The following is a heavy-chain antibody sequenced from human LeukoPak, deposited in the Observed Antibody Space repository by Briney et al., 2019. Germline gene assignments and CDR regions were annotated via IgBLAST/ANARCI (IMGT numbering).Heavy chain of an antibody. V-gene: IGHV3-30*02. D-gene: IGHD3-16*01. CDR1: GFTFSSYG. CDR2: IWSDGSNK. CDR3: AKVRGGRTARLAPLEN. J-gene: IGHJ4*02. Sequence: GGSLRPSCAASGFTFSSYGMHWVRQTPGKGLEWVAIIWSDGSNKYYADSVKGRFTISRDNSKNTLYLQMNSLRTEDTAVYYCAKVRGGRTARLAPLENWGQGTLVTVSS.